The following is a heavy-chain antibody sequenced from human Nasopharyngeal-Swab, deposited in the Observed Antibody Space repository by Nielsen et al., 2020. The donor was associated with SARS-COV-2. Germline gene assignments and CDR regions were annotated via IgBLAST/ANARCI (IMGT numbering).Heavy chain of an antibody. J-gene: IGHJ6*02. CDR3: ARYFPRPLDFWNHLSVSHLLYYYGMDV. Sequence: GGSLRLSCAASGFTFSSYWMHWVRQAPGEGLVWVSRLHRDGSSTSYADSVKGRFTISRDNAKNTLYLQMNSLRAEDTAVYYCARYFPRPLDFWNHLSVSHLLYYYGMDVWGQGTTVTVSS. CDR1: GFTFSSYW. V-gene: IGHV3-74*01. D-gene: IGHD3-3*01. CDR2: LHRDGSST.